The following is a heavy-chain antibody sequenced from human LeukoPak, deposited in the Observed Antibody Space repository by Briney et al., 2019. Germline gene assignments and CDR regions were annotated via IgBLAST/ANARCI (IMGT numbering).Heavy chain of an antibody. D-gene: IGHD3-9*01. CDR2: INHSGST. V-gene: IGHV4-39*07. CDR1: GDSISGSRYY. CDR3: ARGSVTGHDNVFDY. Sequence: SETLSLTCTVSGDSISGSRYYWAWIRQPPGKGLEWIGEINHSGSTNYNPPLKSRVTISVDTSKNQFSLKLSSVTAADTAVYYCARGSVTGHDNVFDYWGQGTLVTVSS. J-gene: IGHJ4*02.